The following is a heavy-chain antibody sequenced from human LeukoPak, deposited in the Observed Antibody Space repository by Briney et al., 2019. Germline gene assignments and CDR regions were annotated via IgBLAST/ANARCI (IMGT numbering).Heavy chain of an antibody. Sequence: PSETLSLTCTVSGGSISSDHWNWVRQPPGKGLEWIGCIYYSGSTYYNPSLKSRVTISVDMSKSQFSLRLTSVTAADTAVYYCARKNDFDIWGQGTLVTVSS. D-gene: IGHD2/OR15-2a*01. CDR1: GGSISSDH. J-gene: IGHJ3*02. V-gene: IGHV4-59*01. CDR2: IYYSGST. CDR3: ARKNDFDI.